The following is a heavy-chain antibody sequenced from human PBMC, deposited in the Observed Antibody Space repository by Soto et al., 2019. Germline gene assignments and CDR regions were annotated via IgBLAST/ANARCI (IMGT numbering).Heavy chain of an antibody. J-gene: IGHJ4*02. D-gene: IGHD6-13*01. Sequence: GGSLRLSCAASGFTFSSYSMNWVSQAPGKGLEWVSSISSSSSYIYYADSVKGRFTISRDNAKNSLYLQMNSLRAEDTAVYYCARVIAAAGPFDYWGQGTLVTVSS. V-gene: IGHV3-21*01. CDR3: ARVIAAAGPFDY. CDR1: GFTFSSYS. CDR2: ISSSSSYI.